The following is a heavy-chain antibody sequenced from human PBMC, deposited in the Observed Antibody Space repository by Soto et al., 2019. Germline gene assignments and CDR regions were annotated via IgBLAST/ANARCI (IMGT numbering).Heavy chain of an antibody. CDR1: GGSFSGYY. CDR3: ARWEIHYYYYGMDV. V-gene: IGHV4-34*01. CDR2: INHSGST. D-gene: IGHD1-26*01. Sequence: QVQLQQWGAGLLKPSETLSLTCAVYGGSFSGYYWSWIRQPPGKGLEWIGEINHSGSTNYNPSLKSRVTISVDTSKNQFSLKLCSVTAADTAVYYCARWEIHYYYYGMDVWGQGTTVTVSS. J-gene: IGHJ6*02.